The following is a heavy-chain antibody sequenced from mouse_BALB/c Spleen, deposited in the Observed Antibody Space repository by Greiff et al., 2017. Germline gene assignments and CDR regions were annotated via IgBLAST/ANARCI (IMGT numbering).Heavy chain of an antibody. CDR3: ARDGYYDY. CDR2: ISNGGGST. V-gene: IGHV5-12-2*01. Sequence: VQLKESGGGLVQPGGSLKLSCAASGFTFSSYTMSWVRQTPEKRLEWVAYISNGGGSTYYPDTVKGRFTISRDNAKNTLYLQMSSLKSEDTAMYYCARDGYYDYWGQGTTLTVSS. CDR1: GFTFSSYT. D-gene: IGHD2-3*01. J-gene: IGHJ2*01.